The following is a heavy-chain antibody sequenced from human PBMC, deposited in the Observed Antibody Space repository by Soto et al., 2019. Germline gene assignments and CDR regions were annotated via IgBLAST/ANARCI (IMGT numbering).Heavy chain of an antibody. D-gene: IGHD6-13*01. J-gene: IGHJ5*02. CDR3: ARGLCNPTAAGNWFDP. CDR2: MNPNSGTT. CDR1: GYTFTSYD. V-gene: IGHV1-8*01. Sequence: QVQLVQSGAEVKKPGASVKVSCKASGYTFTSYDINWVRQATGQGLEWMGWMNPNSGTTGYAQNFQGSVTMTRNTSISTAYVELSSLRSEDTAVYFCARGLCNPTAAGNWFDPWGQGTLVIVSS.